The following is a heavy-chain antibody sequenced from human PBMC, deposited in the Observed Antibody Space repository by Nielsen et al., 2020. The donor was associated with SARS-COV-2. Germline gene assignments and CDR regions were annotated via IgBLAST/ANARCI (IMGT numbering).Heavy chain of an antibody. CDR3: ARRYCSGSGCYGWLDP. V-gene: IGHV7-4-1*02. CDR2: INTNTGKP. CDR1: GGTFRYYG. J-gene: IGHJ5*02. D-gene: IGHD2-15*01. Sequence: ASVKVSCKASGGTFRYYGIIWVRQAPGQGFEWMGWINTNTGKPAYAQGFTGRFVFSLDSSVTTAYLQISSLKSDDTAVYFCARRYCSGSGCYGWLDPWGQGTLVNVSS.